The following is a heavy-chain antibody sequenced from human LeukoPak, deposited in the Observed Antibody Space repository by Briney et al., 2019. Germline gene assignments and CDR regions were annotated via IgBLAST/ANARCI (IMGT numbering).Heavy chain of an antibody. Sequence: SETLSLTCAVSGGSISSYYWSWIRQPPGKGLEWIGYIYYSGSTNYNPSLTSRVTISVDTSKNQFSLKLSSVTAAGTAVYYCARQAHQWLAQDWGQGTLVTVSS. CDR1: GGSISSYY. D-gene: IGHD6-19*01. V-gene: IGHV4-59*08. CDR3: ARQAHQWLAQD. CDR2: IYYSGST. J-gene: IGHJ4*02.